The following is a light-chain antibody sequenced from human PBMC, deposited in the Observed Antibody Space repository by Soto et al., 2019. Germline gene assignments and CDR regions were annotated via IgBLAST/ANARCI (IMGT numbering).Light chain of an antibody. CDR2: GNS. CDR1: SSNIGAGYD. V-gene: IGLV1-40*01. J-gene: IGLJ1*01. Sequence: QSVLTQPPSVSGAAGQMVTISCTGSSSNIGAGYDVHWYQQLPGTAPKLLIYGNSNRPSGVPDRFSGSKSGTSASLAITGLQAEDEADYYCQSYDSSLSALYVFGTGTKVTVL. CDR3: QSYDSSLSALYV.